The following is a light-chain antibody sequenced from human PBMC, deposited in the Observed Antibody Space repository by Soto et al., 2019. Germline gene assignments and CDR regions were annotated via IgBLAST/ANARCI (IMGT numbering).Light chain of an antibody. CDR1: SSDVGGYNY. CDR2: EVS. Sequence: QSALTQPASVSGSPGQSITISCTGTSSDVGGYNYVSWYQQHPGKASKLMIYEVSNRPSGVSNRFSGSKSGNTASLTISGLQAEDEADYYCSSYTSSSPHVFGTGTKLTVL. CDR3: SSYTSSSPHV. V-gene: IGLV2-14*01. J-gene: IGLJ1*01.